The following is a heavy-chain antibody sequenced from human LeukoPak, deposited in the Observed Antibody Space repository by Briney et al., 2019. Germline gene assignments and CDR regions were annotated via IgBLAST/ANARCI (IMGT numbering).Heavy chain of an antibody. CDR1: GFTFSNYW. V-gene: IGHV3-7*03. Sequence: GGSLRPSCAASGFTFSNYWMGWVRQAPGKGLEWVATIKQDGSDKYYVDSVKGRFTISRDNAKNSLFLQMNSLRAEDTAVYYCAKRTDTSAYFFDYWGQGTLVPVSS. D-gene: IGHD3-22*01. CDR2: IKQDGSDK. J-gene: IGHJ4*02. CDR3: AKRTDTSAYFFDY.